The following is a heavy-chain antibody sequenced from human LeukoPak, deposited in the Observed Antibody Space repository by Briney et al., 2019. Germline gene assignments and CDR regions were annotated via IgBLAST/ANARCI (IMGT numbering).Heavy chain of an antibody. Sequence: GGSLRLSCVASGYTFTDHWLSWVRQTPGKGLEWLAHICRDGSHKGYADAVEGRFTISRDNSKNSLFLQMTSLRAEDSGVYFCAKYLNRAFDYWGQGSPVTVSS. CDR3: AKYLNRAFDY. CDR1: GYTFTDHW. V-gene: IGHV3-7*01. J-gene: IGHJ4*02. CDR2: ICRDGSHK. D-gene: IGHD1-14*01.